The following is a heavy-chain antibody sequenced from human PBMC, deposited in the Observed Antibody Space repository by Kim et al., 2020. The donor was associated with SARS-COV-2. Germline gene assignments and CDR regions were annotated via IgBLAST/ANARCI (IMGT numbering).Heavy chain of an antibody. D-gene: IGHD4-17*01. CDR3: ARGPTVTTENPEVFDY. Sequence: SVKGRFTISRDNSKNTLYLQMNSLRAEDTAVYYCARGPTVTTENPEVFDYWGQGTLVTVSS. V-gene: IGHV3-30*01. J-gene: IGHJ4*02.